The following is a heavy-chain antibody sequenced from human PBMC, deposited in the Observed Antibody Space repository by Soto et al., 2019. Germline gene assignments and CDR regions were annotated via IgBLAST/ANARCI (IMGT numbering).Heavy chain of an antibody. Sequence: SVKVSCKASGGTFSSYAISWVRQAPGQGLEWMGGIIPIFGTANYAQKFQGRVTITADESTSTAYMELSSLRSEDTAVYYCARSSSSGFRWFDPWGQGTLVTVSS. J-gene: IGHJ5*02. CDR2: IIPIFGTA. D-gene: IGHD6-6*01. CDR3: ARSSSSGFRWFDP. CDR1: GGTFSSYA. V-gene: IGHV1-69*13.